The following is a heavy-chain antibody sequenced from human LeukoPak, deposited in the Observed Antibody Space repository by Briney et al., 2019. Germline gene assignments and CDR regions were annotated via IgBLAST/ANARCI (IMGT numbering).Heavy chain of an antibody. D-gene: IGHD6-13*01. J-gene: IGHJ4*02. Sequence: GGSLRLSCAASGFTFSTYWMSWARQAPGKGLEWVATIKPDGSEEYYVDSVKGRFTISRDNAKNSLYLQMNSLRAEDTAVYYCAKPSRSSSNEYWGQGTLVTVSS. CDR3: AKPSRSSSNEY. CDR2: IKPDGSEE. V-gene: IGHV3-7*05. CDR1: GFTFSTYW.